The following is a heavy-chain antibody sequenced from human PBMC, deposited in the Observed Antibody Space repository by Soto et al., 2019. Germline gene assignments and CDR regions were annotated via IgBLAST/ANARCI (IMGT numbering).Heavy chain of an antibody. J-gene: IGHJ4*02. CDR2: ISASGSAI. CDR1: GFTFSTYE. Sequence: GGSLRLSCVASGFTFSTYEMNWVRQAPGKGLEWLSYISASGSAIYYADSVKGRFTSSRDNAKNSLYLQMNSLRTEDTALYYCARHREMAKIKAFDNYFEYWGPGTLVTVSS. CDR3: ARHREMAKIKAFDNYFEY. D-gene: IGHD3-9*01. V-gene: IGHV3-48*03.